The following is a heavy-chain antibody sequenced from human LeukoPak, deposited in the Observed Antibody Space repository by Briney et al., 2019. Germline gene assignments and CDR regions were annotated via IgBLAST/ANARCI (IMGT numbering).Heavy chain of an antibody. CDR2: LYNSDST. Sequence: GGSLRLSCAASGFTVSNNYISWVRQAPGKGLEWVSVLYNSDSTYYADSVKGRFTISRDNSKNTMYLQMNSLRAEDTAIYYCARDPGIDAFDVWGQGTMVTVSS. CDR1: GFTVSNNY. V-gene: IGHV3-53*01. CDR3: ARDPGIDAFDV. D-gene: IGHD1-26*01. J-gene: IGHJ3*01.